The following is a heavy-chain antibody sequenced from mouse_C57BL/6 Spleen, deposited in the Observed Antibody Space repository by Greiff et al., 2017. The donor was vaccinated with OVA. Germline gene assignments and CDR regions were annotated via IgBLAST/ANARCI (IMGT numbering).Heavy chain of an antibody. V-gene: IGHV14-2*01. J-gene: IGHJ2*01. CDR2: IDPEDGET. D-gene: IGHD1-1*01. CDR3: ATSTVVGEDYFDY. CDR1: GFNIKDYY. Sequence: DVQLQESGAELVKPGASVKLSCTASGFNIKDYYMHWVKQRTEQGLEWIGRIDPEDGETKYAPKFQGKATITADTSSNTAYLQLSSLTSEDTAVYYCATSTVVGEDYFDYWGQGTTLTVSS.